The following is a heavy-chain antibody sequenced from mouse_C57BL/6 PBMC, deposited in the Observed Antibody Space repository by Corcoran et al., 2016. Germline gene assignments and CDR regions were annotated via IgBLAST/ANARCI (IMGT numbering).Heavy chain of an antibody. CDR3: ARYYFDY. V-gene: IGHV9-3*01. CDR2: INTYSGVP. CDR1: GYTFTTYG. Sequence: QIQLVQSGPELKKPGETVKISCKASGYTFTTYGMSWVKQAPGKGLKWMGWINTYSGVPTYADDFKGRFAFSLETSASTAYLQLNNLKNEDTATYFCARYYFDYWGQGTTLTVSS. J-gene: IGHJ2*01.